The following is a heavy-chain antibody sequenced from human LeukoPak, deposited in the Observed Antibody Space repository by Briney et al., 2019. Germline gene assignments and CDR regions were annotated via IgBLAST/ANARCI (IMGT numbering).Heavy chain of an antibody. Sequence: PSQTLSLTCTVSGGSISSGDYYWSWIRQAPGKGLEWVSYISSSGSTIYYADSVKGRFTISRDNAKNSLYLQMNSLRADDTAVYYCARGHRPAVRGRVPAATTPNYYYYGMDVWGQGTTVTVSS. CDR3: ARGHRPAVRGRVPAATTPNYYYYGMDV. V-gene: IGHV3-11*01. CDR1: GGSISSGDYY. J-gene: IGHJ6*02. CDR2: ISSSGSTI. D-gene: IGHD2-2*01.